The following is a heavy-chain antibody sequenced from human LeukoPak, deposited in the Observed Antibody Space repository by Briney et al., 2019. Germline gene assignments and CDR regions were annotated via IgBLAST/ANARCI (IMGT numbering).Heavy chain of an antibody. D-gene: IGHD3-3*01. CDR1: GFTFSSYG. CDR3: ARLRFLEWLPHPFDY. CDR2: IYYSGST. V-gene: IGHV4-38-2*01. Sequence: PGGSLRLSCAASGFTFSSYGMSWVRQPPGKGLEWIGSIYYSGSTYYNPSLKSRVTISVDTSKNQFSLKLSSVTAADTAVYYCARLRFLEWLPHPFDYWGQGTLVTVSS. J-gene: IGHJ4*02.